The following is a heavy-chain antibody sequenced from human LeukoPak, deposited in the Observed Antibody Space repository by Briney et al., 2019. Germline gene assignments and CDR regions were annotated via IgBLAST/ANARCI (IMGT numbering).Heavy chain of an antibody. CDR1: GGSISSSNW. V-gene: IGHV4-4*02. CDR3: ARDQYSSGLFDY. CDR2: IYHSGST. D-gene: IGHD6-19*01. J-gene: IGHJ4*02. Sequence: SETLSLTCAVSGGSISSSNWWSWVRQPPGKGLEWIGEIYHSGSTNYNPSLKSRVTISVDNSKNQFSLKLSSVTAADTAVYYCARDQYSSGLFDYWGQGTLVTVSS.